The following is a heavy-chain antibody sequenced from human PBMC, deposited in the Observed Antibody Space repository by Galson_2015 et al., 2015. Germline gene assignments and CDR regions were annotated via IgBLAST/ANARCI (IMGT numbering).Heavy chain of an antibody. CDR2: ISSSSSYI. Sequence: SLRLSCAASGFTFSSYSMNWVRQAPGKGLEWVSSISSSSSYIYYADSVKGRFTISRDNAKNSLYLQMNSLRAEDTAVYYCARGEHGSGSYYLYDYWGQGTLVTVSS. CDR1: GFTFSSYS. J-gene: IGHJ4*02. V-gene: IGHV3-21*01. CDR3: ARGEHGSGSYYLYDY. D-gene: IGHD3-10*01.